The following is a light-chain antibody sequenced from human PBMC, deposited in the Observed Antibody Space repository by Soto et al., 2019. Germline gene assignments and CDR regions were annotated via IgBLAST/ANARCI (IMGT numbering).Light chain of an antibody. CDR2: DTS. Sequence: QAVVTQEPSLTVSPGGTVTLTCDSSAGPVTSRHYPYWFQQKPGQAPRALIYDTSNKHPWTPARFSGSLLGGTPALILSGAQPEDEADYYCSLSYSGVRVFGGGTQLTVL. CDR1: AGPVTSRHY. V-gene: IGLV7-46*01. CDR3: SLSYSGVRV. J-gene: IGLJ3*02.